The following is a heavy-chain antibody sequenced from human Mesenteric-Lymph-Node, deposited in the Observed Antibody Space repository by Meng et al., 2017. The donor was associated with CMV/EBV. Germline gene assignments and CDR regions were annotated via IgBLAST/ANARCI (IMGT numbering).Heavy chain of an antibody. CDR1: GFTFSSYS. V-gene: IGHV3-21*01. D-gene: IGHD3-3*01. CDR2: ISSSSSYI. CDR3: ARGQTIFGVVITETDFDY. J-gene: IGHJ4*02. Sequence: GESLKISCAASGFTFSSYSMNWVRQAPGKGLEWVSSISSSSSYIYYADSVKGRFTISRDNAKNSLYLQMNSLRAEDAAVYYCARGQTIFGVVITETDFDYWGQGTLVTVSS.